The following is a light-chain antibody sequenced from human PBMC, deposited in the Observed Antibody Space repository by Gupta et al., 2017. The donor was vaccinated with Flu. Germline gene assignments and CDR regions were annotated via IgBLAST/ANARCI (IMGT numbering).Light chain of an antibody. Sequence: SSALSQDPDVSVALGQTVRITCQGDILRRIYARWYHQKPGQAPLLLIYGKNNRPPGTPDRFSGYSSGDTTALITAGAQAEDEGYYYCNCREGSNGNWVFGGGTKLTVL. J-gene: IGLJ3*02. V-gene: IGLV3-19*01. CDR1: ILRRIY. CDR3: NCREGSNGNWV. CDR2: GKN.